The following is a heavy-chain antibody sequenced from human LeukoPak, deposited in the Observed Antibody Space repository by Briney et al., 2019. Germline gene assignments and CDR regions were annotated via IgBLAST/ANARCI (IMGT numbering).Heavy chain of an antibody. Sequence: PSETLSLTCAVYGGSFSGHYWTWIRQAPGKGLEWIGESTHSGSTNYNPSLKSRVTISVDTSKNQFSLKLTSMTAADTAVYHCARGRTGAAALDFWGPGALVTVSS. D-gene: IGHD2-2*01. CDR1: GGSFSGHY. CDR2: STHSGST. V-gene: IGHV4-34*01. J-gene: IGHJ4*02. CDR3: ARGRTGAAALDF.